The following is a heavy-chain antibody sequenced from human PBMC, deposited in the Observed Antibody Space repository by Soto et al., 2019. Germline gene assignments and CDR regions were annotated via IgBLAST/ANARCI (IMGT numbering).Heavy chain of an antibody. J-gene: IGHJ6*02. CDR3: ARDPGAGTVTDYYYYYGMDV. V-gene: IGHV3-33*01. D-gene: IGHD6-19*01. CDR1: GFTFSSYG. Sequence: GGSLRLSCAASGFTFSSYGMHCVRQAPGKGLEWVAVIWYDGSNKYYADSVKGRFTISRDNSKNTLYLQMNSLRAEDTAVYYCARDPGAGTVTDYYYYYGMDVWGQGTTVTVSS. CDR2: IWYDGSNK.